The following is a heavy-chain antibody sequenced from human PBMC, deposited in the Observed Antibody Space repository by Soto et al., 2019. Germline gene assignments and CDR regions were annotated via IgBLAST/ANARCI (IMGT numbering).Heavy chain of an antibody. CDR1: GASTSRYY. CDR2: IYNSGST. Sequence: SETLSLTCTVTGASTSRYYWSWIRQSPGKGLEWIGYIYNSGSTNYNPSLKSRVTISVDTSKNQFSLKLSSVTAADTAVYYCARGAAADHYYYYGMDVWGQGTTVTVSS. D-gene: IGHD6-13*01. CDR3: ARGAAADHYYYYGMDV. J-gene: IGHJ6*02. V-gene: IGHV4-59*12.